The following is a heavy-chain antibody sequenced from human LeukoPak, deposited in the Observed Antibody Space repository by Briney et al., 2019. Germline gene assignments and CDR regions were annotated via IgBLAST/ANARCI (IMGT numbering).Heavy chain of an antibody. D-gene: IGHD2-15*01. CDR1: GYTFTSYG. V-gene: IGHV1-18*01. CDR2: ISAYNGNT. J-gene: IGHJ4*02. Sequence: ASVKVSCKASGYTFTSYGISWVRQAPGQGLEWMGWISAYNGNTNYAQKLQGRVTMTTDTSTSTAYMELRSLRSDDTAVYYCARDQRYYSGGSCPFDYWGQGTLVTVSS. CDR3: ARDQRYYSGGSCPFDY.